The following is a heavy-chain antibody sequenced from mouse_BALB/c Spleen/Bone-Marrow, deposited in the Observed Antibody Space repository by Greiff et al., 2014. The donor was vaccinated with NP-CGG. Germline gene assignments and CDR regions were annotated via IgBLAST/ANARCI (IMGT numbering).Heavy chain of an antibody. J-gene: IGHJ4*01. CDR3: ARDGNYRYAMDY. CDR2: INPSNGRT. Sequence: QVHVKQSGAELVKPGASVKLSCMASGFTFTSYWIHWVKQRPGQGPEWIGEINPSNGRTNYNEKFKSKATLTDDKSSSTAYMQLSSLTSEDSAVYYCARDGNYRYAMDYWGQGTSLTVSS. D-gene: IGHD2-1*01. CDR1: GFTFTSYW. V-gene: IGHV1S81*02.